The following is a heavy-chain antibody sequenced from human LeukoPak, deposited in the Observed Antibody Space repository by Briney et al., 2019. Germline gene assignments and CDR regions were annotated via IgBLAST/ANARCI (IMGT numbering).Heavy chain of an antibody. CDR1: GGSISNNNW. D-gene: IGHD1-26*01. J-gene: IGHJ6*02. CDR3: AREISGSYPGVYYYGLDV. V-gene: IGHV4-4*02. Sequence: PSETLSLTCAVSGGSISNNNWWTWVRQPPGKGLEWIGEIYHSGITNYNPSLKSQVAISVDRSKSQFSLKLSSVTAADTAVYYCAREISGSYPGVYYYGLDVWGQGTTVTVSS. CDR2: IYHSGIT.